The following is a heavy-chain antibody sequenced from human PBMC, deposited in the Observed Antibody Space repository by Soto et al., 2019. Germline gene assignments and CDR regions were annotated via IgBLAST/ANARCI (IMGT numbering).Heavy chain of an antibody. V-gene: IGHV1-46*01. CDR2: INPSGGST. Sequence: ASVKVSCKASGYTFTSYYMHWVRQAPGQGLEWMGIINPSGGSTSYAQKFQGRVTMTRDTSTSTVYMELSSLRSEDTAVYYCARDKPPYSSGWYGHWWFDPWGQGTLVNVSS. CDR1: GYTFTSYY. CDR3: ARDKPPYSSGWYGHWWFDP. J-gene: IGHJ5*02. D-gene: IGHD6-19*01.